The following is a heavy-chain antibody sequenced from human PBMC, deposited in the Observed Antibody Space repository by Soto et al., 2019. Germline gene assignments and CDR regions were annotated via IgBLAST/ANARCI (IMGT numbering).Heavy chain of an antibody. CDR1: GGSFSGYY. D-gene: IGHD3-16*02. J-gene: IGHJ4*02. CDR2: IYYSGGT. CDR3: ARLSRSVNY. V-gene: IGHV4-59*01. Sequence: SETLSLTCAVYGGSFSGYYWSWIRQPPGKGLEYIGYIYYSGGTNYNPSLKSRVTISLDTSKSKFFLKLDSVTAADTAVYYCARLSRSVNYWGQGALVTVSS.